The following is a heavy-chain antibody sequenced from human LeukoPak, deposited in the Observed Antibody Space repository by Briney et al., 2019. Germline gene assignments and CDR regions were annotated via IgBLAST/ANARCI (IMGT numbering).Heavy chain of an antibody. Sequence: SGTLSLTCTVSAGSITTGNYYWGWIRQPPGKGLEWIGYADHSGSTNYKPSLKSRVTISVDTSKNQFSLKLTSVTAADTAVYYCARRGVYGDWYFDLWGRGTLVTVSS. V-gene: IGHV4-61*05. CDR2: ADHSGST. CDR3: ARRGVYGDWYFDL. J-gene: IGHJ2*01. D-gene: IGHD2-8*01. CDR1: AGSITTGNYY.